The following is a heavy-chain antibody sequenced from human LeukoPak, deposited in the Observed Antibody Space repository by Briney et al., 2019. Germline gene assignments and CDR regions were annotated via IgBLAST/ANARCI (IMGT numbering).Heavy chain of an antibody. CDR1: GGSISSGSYY. CDR3: ARGRDFWSGYSFDY. D-gene: IGHD3-3*01. Sequence: PSETLSLTCTVSGGSISSGSYYWSWIRQPAGKGLEWIGRIYTSGSTNYNPSLKSRVTISVDTSKNQFSLKLSSVTAADTAVYYCARGRDFWSGYSFDYWGQGTLVTVSS. J-gene: IGHJ4*02. CDR2: IYTSGST. V-gene: IGHV4-61*02.